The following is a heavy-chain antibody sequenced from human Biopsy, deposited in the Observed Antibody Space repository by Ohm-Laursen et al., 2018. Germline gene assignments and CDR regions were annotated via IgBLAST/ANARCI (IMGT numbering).Heavy chain of an antibody. D-gene: IGHD4-11*01. J-gene: IGHJ4*02. V-gene: IGHV3-15*01. CDR1: GFPFSNAW. CDR2: IKSNTVGGTT. CDR3: TTVASPLYYSSNNRSLVY. Sequence: SLRLSCSASGFPFSNAWMTWVRQAPGKGPEWVGHIKSNTVGGTTDYAAPVKGRLTISRDDSKNTVYLQMNSLKTEDTGVYYCTTVASPLYYSSNNRSLVYWGQGTQVTVSS.